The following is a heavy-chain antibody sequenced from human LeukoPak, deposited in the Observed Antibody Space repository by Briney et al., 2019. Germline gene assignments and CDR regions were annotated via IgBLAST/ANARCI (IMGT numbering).Heavy chain of an antibody. CDR3: ARAVWKTYLAARKYYYYYMDV. D-gene: IGHD1-1*01. J-gene: IGHJ6*03. Sequence: SVKGRFTISRDNAKNSLYLQMNSLRAEDTAVYYCARAVWKTYLAARKYYYYYMDVWGKGTTVTVSS. V-gene: IGHV3-11*06.